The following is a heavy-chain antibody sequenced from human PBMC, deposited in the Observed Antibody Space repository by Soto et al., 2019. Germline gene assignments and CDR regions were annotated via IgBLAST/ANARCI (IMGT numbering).Heavy chain of an antibody. D-gene: IGHD7-27*01. CDR2: ISSSSSYI. CDR1: GFTFSSYS. Sequence: GGSLRLSCAASGFTFSSYSMNWVRQAPGKGLEWVSSISSSSSYIYYADSVKGRFTISRDNAKNSLYLQMNSLRAEDTAVYYCARGRGRAPRTGDQGDAFDIWGQGTMVTVSS. J-gene: IGHJ3*02. V-gene: IGHV3-21*01. CDR3: ARGRGRAPRTGDQGDAFDI.